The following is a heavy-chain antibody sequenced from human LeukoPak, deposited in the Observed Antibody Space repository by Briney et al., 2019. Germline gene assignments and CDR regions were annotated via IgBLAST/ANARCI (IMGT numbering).Heavy chain of an antibody. CDR3: ARGRYCSSTSCPDGAFDI. V-gene: IGHV3-7*01. CDR2: IKQNGSEK. J-gene: IGHJ3*02. CDR1: GLTFSSYW. Sequence: GGSLRLSCAASGLTFSSYWLNWVRQAPGKGLEWVADIKQNGSEKYYVDSVKGRFTISRDNAKNSLYLQMNSLRAEDTAVYYCARGRYCSSTSCPDGAFDIWGQGTMVTVSS. D-gene: IGHD2-2*01.